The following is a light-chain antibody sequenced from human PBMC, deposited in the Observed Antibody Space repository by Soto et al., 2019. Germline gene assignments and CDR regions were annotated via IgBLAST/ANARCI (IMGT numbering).Light chain of an antibody. CDR1: SSNIGAGYD. Sequence: QSVVTQPPSVSGAPGQRVTISRTGSSSNIGAGYDVHWYQQFPGRAPKLLMYGNNNRPSGVPDRFSGSKSGTSASLDITGLQADDEADYYCQSFDTRLNSVVFGGGTKLTVL. J-gene: IGLJ2*01. V-gene: IGLV1-40*01. CDR3: QSFDTRLNSVV. CDR2: GNN.